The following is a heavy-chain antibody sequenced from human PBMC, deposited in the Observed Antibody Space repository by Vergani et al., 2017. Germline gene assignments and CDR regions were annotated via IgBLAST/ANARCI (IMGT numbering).Heavy chain of an antibody. CDR2: ISAYNGNT. CDR1: GYPFTSYG. V-gene: IGHV1-18*01. J-gene: IGHJ4*02. Sequence: QVQLVQSGAEVKKLGASVKVSCKASGYPFTSYGISWVRQAPGQGLEWMGWISAYNGNTNYAQKLQGRVTMTTDTSTSTAYMELRSLRSDDTAVYYGARDGRYDFWSGYYDYWGQGTLVTVSS. CDR3: ARDGRYDFWSGYYDY. D-gene: IGHD3-3*01.